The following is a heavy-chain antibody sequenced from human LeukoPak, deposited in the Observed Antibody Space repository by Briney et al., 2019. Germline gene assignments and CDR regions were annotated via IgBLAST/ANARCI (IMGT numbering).Heavy chain of an antibody. Sequence: ETLSLTCTVSGGSISSSSYYWGWIRQPPGKGLEWVSAISGSGGSTYYADSVKGRFTISRDNSKNTLYLQMNSLRAEDTAVYYCAKGCDVGKKYYFDYWGQGTLVTVSS. CDR1: GGSISSSSYY. CDR3: AKGCDVGKKYYFDY. V-gene: IGHV3-23*01. J-gene: IGHJ4*02. D-gene: IGHD2-15*01. CDR2: ISGSGGST.